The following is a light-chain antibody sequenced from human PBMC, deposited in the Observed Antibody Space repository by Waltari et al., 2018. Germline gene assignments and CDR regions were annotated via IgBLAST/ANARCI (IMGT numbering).Light chain of an antibody. V-gene: IGKV1-39*01. CDR1: QNIRTF. Sequence: DIQMTQSPPSLSASVVDRVTITCRASQNIRTFLNWYQQKPGKAPNLLIYAASSLQSGVPSRFSGSGSGTYFTLTISSLQPEDFATYYCQQTYSTPRAFGQGTKVEIK. CDR2: AAS. CDR3: QQTYSTPRA. J-gene: IGKJ1*01.